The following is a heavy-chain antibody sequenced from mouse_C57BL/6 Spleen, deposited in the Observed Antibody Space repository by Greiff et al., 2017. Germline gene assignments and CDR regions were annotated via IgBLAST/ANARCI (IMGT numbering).Heavy chain of an antibody. D-gene: IGHD3-2*02. J-gene: IGHJ3*01. CDR1: GYAFSSYW. V-gene: IGHV1-80*01. CDR2: IYPGDGDT. Sequence: QVQLKQSGAELVKPGASVKISCKASGYAFSSYWMNWVKQRPGKGLEWIGQIYPGDGDTNYNRKFKGKATLTADKSSSTAYMQLSRLTSEDSAVYFCARSGTAQATCFAYWGQGTLVTVSA. CDR3: ARSGTAQATCFAY.